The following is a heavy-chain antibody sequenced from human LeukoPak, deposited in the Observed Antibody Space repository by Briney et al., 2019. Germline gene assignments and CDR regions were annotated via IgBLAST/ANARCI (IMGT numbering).Heavy chain of an antibody. V-gene: IGHV4-4*07. CDR1: GGSISGYY. D-gene: IGHD6-6*01. J-gene: IGHJ4*02. Sequence: SETLSLTCTVSGGSISGYYWCWIRQPAGKGLEWIGRIYTSGSTNYNPSLKSRVTMSVDTSKNQFSLKVSSVTAADTAVYYCARHIRMYSSSSTGDYWGQGTLVTVSS. CDR3: ARHIRMYSSSSTGDY. CDR2: IYTSGST.